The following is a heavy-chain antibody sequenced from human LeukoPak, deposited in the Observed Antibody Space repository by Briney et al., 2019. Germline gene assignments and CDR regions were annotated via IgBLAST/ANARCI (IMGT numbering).Heavy chain of an antibody. CDR2: IYHSGST. Sequence: SETLSLTCAVPGYSISSGYYWGWIRQPPGKGLEWIGSIYHSGSTYYNPSLKSRVTISVDTSKNQFSLKLSSVTAADTAVYYCARGGEDDYGDLYYFDYWGQGTLVTVSS. J-gene: IGHJ4*02. V-gene: IGHV4-38-2*01. D-gene: IGHD4-17*01. CDR3: ARGGEDDYGDLYYFDY. CDR1: GYSISSGYY.